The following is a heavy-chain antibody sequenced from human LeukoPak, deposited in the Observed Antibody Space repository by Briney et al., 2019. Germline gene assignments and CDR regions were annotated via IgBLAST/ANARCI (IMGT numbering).Heavy chain of an antibody. J-gene: IGHJ4*02. D-gene: IGHD1-26*01. V-gene: IGHV3-48*04. CDR2: ISSSSSTI. CDR1: GFTFSSYS. CDR3: ARGEPYSGSYYGALFSY. Sequence: QPGGSLRLSCAASGFTFSSYSMNWVRQAPGKGLEWVSYISSSSSTIYYADSVKGRFTISRDNAKNSLYLQMNSLRAEDTAVYYCARGEPYSGSYYGALFSYWGQGTLVTVSS.